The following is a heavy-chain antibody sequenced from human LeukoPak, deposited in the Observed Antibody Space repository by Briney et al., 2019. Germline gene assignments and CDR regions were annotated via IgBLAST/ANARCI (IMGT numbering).Heavy chain of an antibody. CDR2: INPSGGST. V-gene: IGHV1-46*01. CDR1: GYTSTSYY. CDR3: LTTVALGHGFDY. J-gene: IGHJ4*02. Sequence: ASVKVSCKASGYTSTSYYMHWVRQAPGQGLEWMGIINPSGGSTSYAQKFQGRVTMTRDTSTSTVYMELSSLRSEDTAVYYCLTTVALGHGFDYWGQGTLVTVSS. D-gene: IGHD4-11*01.